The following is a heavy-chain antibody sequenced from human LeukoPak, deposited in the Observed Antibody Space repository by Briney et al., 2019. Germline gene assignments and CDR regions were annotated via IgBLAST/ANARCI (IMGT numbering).Heavy chain of an antibody. V-gene: IGHV4-39*01. CDR2: IYYSGST. J-gene: IGHJ4*02. Sequence: SETLSLTCTVSGGSISSSGYYWAWLRQPPGKGLQWIGSIYYSGSTFCNPSLKSQVTMSVDTSKNQFSLKLTSVTAADTAVYYCARLFGNIAVTAEFWGPGTLVTVSS. CDR1: GGSISSSGYY. D-gene: IGHD6-19*01. CDR3: ARLFGNIAVTAEF.